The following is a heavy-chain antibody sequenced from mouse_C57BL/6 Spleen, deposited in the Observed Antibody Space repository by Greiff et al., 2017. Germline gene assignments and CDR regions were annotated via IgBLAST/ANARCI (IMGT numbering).Heavy chain of an antibody. V-gene: IGHV1-26*01. CDR2: INPNNGGT. CDR1: GYTFTDYY. Sequence: VQLQQSGPELVKPGASVKISCKASGYTFTDYYMNWVKQSHGKSLEWIGDINPNNGGTSYNQKFKGKATLTVDKSSSTAYMELRSLTSEDSAVYYCAIYYDYDYCFDDWGQGTTLTVSS. D-gene: IGHD2-4*01. CDR3: AIYYDYDYCFDD. J-gene: IGHJ2*01.